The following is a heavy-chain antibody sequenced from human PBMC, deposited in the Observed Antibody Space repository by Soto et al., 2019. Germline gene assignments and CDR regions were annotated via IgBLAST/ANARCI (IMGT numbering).Heavy chain of an antibody. D-gene: IGHD5-12*01. CDR2: ISSSSSYI. CDR3: ASTRRDGYNNYYYYYGMDV. Sequence: EVQLVESGGGLVKPGGSLRLSCAASGFTFSSYNMNWVRKAPGKGLEWVSSISSSSSYIYYADSVKGRFTISRDNAKNSLYLHMNSLRAEDTAVYYWASTRRDGYNNYYYYYGMDVWGQGTTVTVSS. V-gene: IGHV3-21*01. CDR1: GFTFSSYN. J-gene: IGHJ6*02.